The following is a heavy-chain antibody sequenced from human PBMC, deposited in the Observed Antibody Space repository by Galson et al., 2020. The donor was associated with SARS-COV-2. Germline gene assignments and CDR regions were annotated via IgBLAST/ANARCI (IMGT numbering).Heavy chain of an antibody. CDR2: ISGSGGST. V-gene: IGHV3-23*01. Sequence: GGSLRLSCAASGFTFSSYAMSWVRQAPGKGLEWVSAISGSGGSTYYADSVKGRFTISRDNSKNTLYLQMNSLRAEDTAVYYCAKSTMVRGVSPKRFDYWGQGTLVTVSS. J-gene: IGHJ4*02. CDR1: GFTFSSYA. CDR3: AKSTMVRGVSPKRFDY. D-gene: IGHD3-10*01.